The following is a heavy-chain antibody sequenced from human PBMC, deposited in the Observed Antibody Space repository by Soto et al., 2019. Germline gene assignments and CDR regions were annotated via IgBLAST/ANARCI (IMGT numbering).Heavy chain of an antibody. D-gene: IGHD3-10*01. V-gene: IGHV1-3*01. CDR1: GYTFNKYP. Sequence: ASVKVSCKASGYTFNKYPMHWVRQAPGQGLEWMGWINAANGDTGYSQKFQGRITLTRDTSASTAYMELSSLRSEDTAVYYCARKDYYGSGIYYFDYWGQGALVTVSS. J-gene: IGHJ4*02. CDR3: ARKDYYGSGIYYFDY. CDR2: INAANGDT.